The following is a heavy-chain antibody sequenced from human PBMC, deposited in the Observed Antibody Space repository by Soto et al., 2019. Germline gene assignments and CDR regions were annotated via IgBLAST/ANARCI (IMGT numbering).Heavy chain of an antibody. D-gene: IGHD6-13*01. Sequence: ASVKVSCKASGYTFTSYDINWVRQAPGQGLEWMGWMNPNSGNTGYAQKFQGRVTMTRNTSISTAYMELSSLRSEDTAVYYCARRASSWYRKYYFDYWGQGTLVTVSS. CDR3: ARRASSWYRKYYFDY. CDR1: GYTFTSYD. CDR2: MNPNSGNT. J-gene: IGHJ4*02. V-gene: IGHV1-8*01.